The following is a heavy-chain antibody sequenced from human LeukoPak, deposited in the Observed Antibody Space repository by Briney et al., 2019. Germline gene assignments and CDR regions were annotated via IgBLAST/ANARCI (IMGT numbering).Heavy chain of an antibody. CDR3: ARDSKYYYDSSGYSFDY. D-gene: IGHD3-22*01. J-gene: IGHJ4*02. V-gene: IGHV1-69*06. Sequence: ASVKVSCKASGGTFSSYAISWVRQAPGRGLEWMGRIIPIFGTANYAQKFQGRVTITADKSTSTAYMELSSLRSEDTAVYYCARDSKYYYDSSGYSFDYWGQGTLVTVSS. CDR2: IIPIFGTA. CDR1: GGTFSSYA.